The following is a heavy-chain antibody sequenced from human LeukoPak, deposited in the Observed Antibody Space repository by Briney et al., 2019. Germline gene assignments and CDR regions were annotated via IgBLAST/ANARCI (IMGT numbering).Heavy chain of an antibody. CDR2: ISSIGSTI. V-gene: IGHV3-48*03. D-gene: IGHD3-10*02. Sequence: GGSLRLSCAASGFTFSSYEMNWVRQAPGKGLEWVSYISSIGSTIYYADSVKGRFTISRDNAKNSLYMQMNSLRAEHTAVYYCAELGITMIGGVWGKGTTVTISS. J-gene: IGHJ6*04. CDR1: GFTFSSYE. CDR3: AELGITMIGGV.